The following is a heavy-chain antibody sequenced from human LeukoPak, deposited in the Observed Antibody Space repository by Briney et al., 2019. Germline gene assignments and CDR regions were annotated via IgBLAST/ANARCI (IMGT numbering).Heavy chain of an antibody. CDR3: ARGPSFGGYDY. V-gene: IGHV1-2*02. CDR1: GYRFTDYY. J-gene: IGHJ4*02. D-gene: IGHD3-10*01. CDR2: INPNSGGT. Sequence: GASVKVSCKASGYRFTDYYMHWLRQAPGEGLEWVGWINPNSGGTKSAQKFQGGVTMTRDTSISTAYMELSSLTSDDTAVYYCARGPSFGGYDYWGQGTLVTISS.